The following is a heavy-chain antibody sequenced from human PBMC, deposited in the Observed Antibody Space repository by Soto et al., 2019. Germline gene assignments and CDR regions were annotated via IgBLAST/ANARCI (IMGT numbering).Heavy chain of an antibody. CDR3: AGPVFGYGDNAGGWFDP. J-gene: IGHJ5*02. D-gene: IGHD4-17*01. V-gene: IGHV1-69*12. CDR2: IIPIFGTA. CDR1: GGTFSSYA. Sequence: QVQLVQSGAEVKKPGSSVKVSCKASGGTFSSYAISWVRQAPGQGLEWMGGIIPIFGTANYAQKFQGRVTITADESTSTAYMELSSLRSEDTAVYYCAGPVFGYGDNAGGWFDPWGQGTLVTVSS.